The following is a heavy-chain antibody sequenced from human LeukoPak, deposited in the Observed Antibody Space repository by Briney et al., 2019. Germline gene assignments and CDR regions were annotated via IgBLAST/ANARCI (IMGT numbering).Heavy chain of an antibody. CDR3: ARKMKTGDRVGTFDI. J-gene: IGHJ3*02. V-gene: IGHV3-21*01. CDR2: IGTDGSYM. D-gene: IGHD1-1*01. Sequence: GSLRLSCAASGFTFSSHNMNWVRQAPMKGLEWVSSIGTDGSYMYYADSVQGRFTISRDNAKNSLYLQMNSLTAEDTAVYYCARKMKTGDRVGTFDIWGQGTMVTVSS. CDR1: GFTFSSHN.